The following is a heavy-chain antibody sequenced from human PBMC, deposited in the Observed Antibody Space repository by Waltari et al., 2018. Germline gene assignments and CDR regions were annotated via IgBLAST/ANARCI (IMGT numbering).Heavy chain of an antibody. CDR2: INHSPKS. D-gene: IGHD2-8*02. J-gene: IGHJ6*02. V-gene: IGHV4-34*01. Sequence: QVHLQQWGAGLLRPSETLSLICAVYGGSLRGFYWGWIRQPPGKGLEWIGEINHSPKSNYNPSLRSRVHMSIDTSQNQFSRQLTSVTAADTGVYYCVRLEDCTGPGGNCYSGAPFAVDVWGQGTTVTVPS. CDR1: GGSLRGFY. CDR3: VRLEDCTGPGGNCYSGAPFAVDV.